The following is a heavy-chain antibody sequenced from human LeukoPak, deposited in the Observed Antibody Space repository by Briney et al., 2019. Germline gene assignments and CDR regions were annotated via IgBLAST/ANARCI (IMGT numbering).Heavy chain of an antibody. V-gene: IGHV4-4*07. CDR3: ARDSSPVVAATRGDAFDI. Sequence: SETLSLTCTVSGGSISSYYWSWIRQPAGKGLEWIGRIYTSGSTNYNPSLKSRVTMSVDTSKNQFSLKLSSVTAADTAVYYCARDSSPVVAATRGDAFDIWGQGTMVTVSS. D-gene: IGHD2-15*01. J-gene: IGHJ3*02. CDR2: IYTSGST. CDR1: GGSISSYY.